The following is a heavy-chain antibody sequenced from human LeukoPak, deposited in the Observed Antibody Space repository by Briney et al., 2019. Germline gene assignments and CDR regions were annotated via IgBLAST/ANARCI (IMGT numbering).Heavy chain of an antibody. V-gene: IGHV3-33*01. CDR3: ARDLSYVGFDY. J-gene: IGHJ4*02. CDR2: IWYDGSNK. Sequence: GGSLRLSCAASGFTFSSYGMHWVRQAPGKGLEWVAFIWYDGSNKHYADSVKGRFTISRDNSKNTLYLQMNSLRAEDTAVYYCARDLSYVGFDYWGQGTLVTVSS. D-gene: IGHD1-26*01. CDR1: GFTFSSYG.